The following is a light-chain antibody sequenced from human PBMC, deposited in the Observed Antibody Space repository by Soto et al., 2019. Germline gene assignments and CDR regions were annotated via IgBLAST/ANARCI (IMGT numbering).Light chain of an antibody. Sequence: EIVLTQSPATLSLSPGERATLSCRASQSVSSYLAWYQQRPGQAPRLLIYDASNRATGIPARFSGSGSGTDFTLTISSLEHEDFAVYYCQQRSNLLTFGGGTKVDIK. CDR1: QSVSSY. CDR3: QQRSNLLT. CDR2: DAS. J-gene: IGKJ4*01. V-gene: IGKV3-11*01.